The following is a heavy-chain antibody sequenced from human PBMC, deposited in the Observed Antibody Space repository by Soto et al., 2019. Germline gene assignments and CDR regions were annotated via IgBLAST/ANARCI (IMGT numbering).Heavy chain of an antibody. J-gene: IGHJ4*02. CDR1: CGSISSSSYY. V-gene: IGHV4-39*07. CDR3: ARGYSSSSWAFDY. CDR2: INHSGST. Sequence: SETLSLTCTVSCGSISSSSYYWSWIRQPPGKGLEWIGEINHSGSTNYNPSLKSRVTISVDTSKNQFSLKLSSVTAADTAVYYCARGYSSSSWAFDYWGQGTLVTVSS. D-gene: IGHD6-6*01.